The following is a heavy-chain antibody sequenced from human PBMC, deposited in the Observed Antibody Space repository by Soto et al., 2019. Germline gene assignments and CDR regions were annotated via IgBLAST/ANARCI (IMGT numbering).Heavy chain of an antibody. Sequence: QVQLQQWGAGLLKPSETLSLTCGVYGESFSGSFWSWICQPPGKGLEWIGELNDSGSANYNPSLKSRVTISVDTSKNQFSLHLTSVTAADTAVYFCATGRGTENYWGQGTLVTVSS. J-gene: IGHJ4*02. CDR2: LNDSGSA. V-gene: IGHV4-34*01. CDR1: GESFSGSF. D-gene: IGHD3-16*01. CDR3: ATGRGTENY.